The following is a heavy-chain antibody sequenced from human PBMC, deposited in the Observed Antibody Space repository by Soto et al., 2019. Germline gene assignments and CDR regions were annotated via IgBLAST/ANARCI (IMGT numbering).Heavy chain of an antibody. CDR1: GADINTYS. CDR2: IYTSASI. CDR3: ARDREAGYNFYYGMDV. Sequence: SETLSLTCSVSGADINTYSWTWIRQPAGKGLEWIGRIYTSASINYNPSLRGRVTLSVDTSTNQVSLKLASVTAADTAVYYCARDREAGYNFYYGMDVWGQGTTVTVSS. D-gene: IGHD6-19*01. J-gene: IGHJ6*02. V-gene: IGHV4-4*07.